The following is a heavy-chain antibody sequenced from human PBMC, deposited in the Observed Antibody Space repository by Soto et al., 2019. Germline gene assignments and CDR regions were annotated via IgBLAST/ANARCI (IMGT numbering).Heavy chain of an antibody. J-gene: IGHJ4*02. D-gene: IGHD2-21*02. CDR2: MSPESGNT. Sequence: ASVKDSCKASGYTFTDYDINWVRQASGQGLEYMGWMSPESGNTGYAPQFQGRATMTRNTSISTAYMELSSVRSEDTAVYYCEVTTGYWGQGTKVTVSS. CDR1: GYTFTDYD. CDR3: EVTTGY. V-gene: IGHV1-8*01.